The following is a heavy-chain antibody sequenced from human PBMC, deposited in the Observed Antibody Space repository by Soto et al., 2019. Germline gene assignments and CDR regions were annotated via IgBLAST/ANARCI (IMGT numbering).Heavy chain of an antibody. CDR1: GGSFSGYY. V-gene: IGHV4-34*01. CDR2: INHSGST. D-gene: IGHD1-26*01. CDR3: ASKGELLLSYFDYYGMDV. Sequence: PSETLSLTCAVYGGSFSGYYWSWIRQPPGKGLEWIGEINHSGSTNYNPSLKSRVTISVGTSKNQFSLKLSSVTAADTAVYYCASKGELLLSYFDYYGMDVWGQGTTVTVSS. J-gene: IGHJ6*02.